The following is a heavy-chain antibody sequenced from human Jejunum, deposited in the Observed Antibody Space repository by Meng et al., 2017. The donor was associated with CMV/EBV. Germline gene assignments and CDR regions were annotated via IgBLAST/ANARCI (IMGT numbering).Heavy chain of an antibody. J-gene: IGHJ5*02. D-gene: IGHD6-25*01. Sequence: AASGFALNTRNMTWVRQAPGKGLEWVSSISFTTNYIYYADSVKGRFTISRDNAKNSLYLQMNNLRADDTAVYYCAREGYQRWFDPWGQGTRVTVSS. CDR1: GFALNTRN. CDR2: ISFTTNYI. CDR3: AREGYQRWFDP. V-gene: IGHV3-21*01.